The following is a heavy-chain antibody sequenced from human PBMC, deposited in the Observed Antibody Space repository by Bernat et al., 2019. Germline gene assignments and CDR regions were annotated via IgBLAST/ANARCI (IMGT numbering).Heavy chain of an antibody. CDR2: INYSGST. CDR1: GASISSSSYY. CDR3: ARQRAGSYYVDAFDV. D-gene: IGHD3-10*01. Sequence: QLQLQESGPGRVKPSETLSLTCTVTGASISSSSYYWAWIRQPPGTGLEWIGSINYSGSTYHNPSLKSRVTISVDTSTNQFSLKLSSVTAADTALYHCARQRAGSYYVDAFDVWGQGTMVTVSS. V-gene: IGHV4-39*01. J-gene: IGHJ3*01.